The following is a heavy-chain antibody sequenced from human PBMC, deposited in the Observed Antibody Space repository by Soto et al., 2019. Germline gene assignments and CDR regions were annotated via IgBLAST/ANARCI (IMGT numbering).Heavy chain of an antibody. CDR3: AREVARPLFYHYYHMAV. V-gene: IGHV3-48*01. CDR1: GFTFSSYS. CDR2: ISSSSSTI. Sequence: GGSLRLSCAASGFTFSSYSMNWVRQAPGKGLEWVSYISSSSSTIYYADSVKGRFTISRDNAKNSLYLQMNSLRAEDTAVYYCAREVARPLFYHYYHMAVWGKGTTATGSS. D-gene: IGHD2-15*01. J-gene: IGHJ6*03.